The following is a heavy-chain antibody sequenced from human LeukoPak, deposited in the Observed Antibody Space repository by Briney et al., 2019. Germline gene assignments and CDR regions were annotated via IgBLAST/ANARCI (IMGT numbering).Heavy chain of an antibody. CDR2: ISAYNGNT. J-gene: IGHJ3*02. CDR3: AGVWWFGDPLGLDAFDI. CDR1: GYTFTSYG. V-gene: IGHV1-18*01. D-gene: IGHD3-10*01. Sequence: ASVKVSCKASGYTFTSYGISWVRQAPGQGLEWMGWISAYNGNTKYAQKLQGRVTMTTDTSTSTAYMELRSLRSDDTAVYYCAGVWWFGDPLGLDAFDIWGQGTMVTVSS.